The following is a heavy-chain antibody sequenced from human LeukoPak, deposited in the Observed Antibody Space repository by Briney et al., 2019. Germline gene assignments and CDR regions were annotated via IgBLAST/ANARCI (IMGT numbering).Heavy chain of an antibody. CDR2: INPGGTTM. CDR1: GFMFSSYE. CDR3: ALLAVASDFDY. V-gene: IGHV3-48*03. D-gene: IGHD6-19*01. J-gene: IGHJ4*02. Sequence: GGSLRLSCAASGFMFSSYEMYWVRQAPGKGLEWVSYINPGGTTMYYADPVSGRFTISRDNAKNSLFLQMNSLRADDTAVYFCALLAVASDFDYWGQGSLVTVSS.